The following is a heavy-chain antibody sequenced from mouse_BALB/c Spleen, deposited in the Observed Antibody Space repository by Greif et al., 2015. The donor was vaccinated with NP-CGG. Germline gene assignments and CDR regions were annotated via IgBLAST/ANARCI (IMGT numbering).Heavy chain of an antibody. CDR3: AREDYGYQAWFAY. Sequence: EVKLVESGGGLVKPGGSLKLSCAASGFTFSDYYMYWVRQTPEKRLEWVATISDGGSYTYYPDSVKGRFTISRDNAKNNLYLQMSSLKSEDTAMYYCAREDYGYQAWFAYWGQGTLVTVSA. J-gene: IGHJ3*01. V-gene: IGHV5-4*02. CDR1: GFTFSDYY. D-gene: IGHD1-2*01. CDR2: ISDGGSYT.